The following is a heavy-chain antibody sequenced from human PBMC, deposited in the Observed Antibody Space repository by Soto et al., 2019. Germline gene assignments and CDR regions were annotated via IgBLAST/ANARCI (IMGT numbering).Heavy chain of an antibody. CDR3: AKEYCASTSCNFDH. CDR2: ISGSGAST. D-gene: IGHD2-2*01. J-gene: IGHJ4*02. Sequence: EVQLLESRGGLVQPGGSLRLSCAASGFTFSNYAMSWVRQAPGKGLEWVSAISGSGASTYYADSVKGRFTISRDNSKNTLYLQMNSLRAEDTAVYYCAKEYCASTSCNFDHWGQGTLVTVSS. V-gene: IGHV3-23*01. CDR1: GFTFSNYA.